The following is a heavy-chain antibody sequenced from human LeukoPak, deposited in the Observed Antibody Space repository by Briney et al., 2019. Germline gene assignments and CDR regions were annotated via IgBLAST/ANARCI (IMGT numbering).Heavy chain of an antibody. V-gene: IGHV3-30*03. Sequence: GGSLRLSCAASGFTFSSYGMHWVRQAPGKGLEWVAVISYDGSNKYYADSVKGRFTISRDNSKNTLHLQMNSLRAEDTAVYYCARDKSTSPNEWGQGTLVTVSS. CDR3: ARDKSTSPNE. CDR2: ISYDGSNK. CDR1: GFTFSSYG. J-gene: IGHJ4*02.